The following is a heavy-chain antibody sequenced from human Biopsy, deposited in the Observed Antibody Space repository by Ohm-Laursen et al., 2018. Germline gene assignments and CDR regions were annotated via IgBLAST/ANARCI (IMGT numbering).Heavy chain of an antibody. V-gene: IGHV2-70*11. J-gene: IGHJ6*02. CDR1: GFSLSAPGMC. CDR2: VDWDDYE. Sequence: TQTLTLTCSFSGFSLSAPGMCVSWIRQAPGKALEWLARVDWDDYEDYSASLQTRLSLSKDTSSNQVVLTLTNVGPEDTATYHCARTPIAIFSAGLVYRHRRHLQGMDVWGQGIAVTVSS. CDR3: ARTPIAIFSAGLVYRHRRHLQGMDV. D-gene: IGHD3-3*01.